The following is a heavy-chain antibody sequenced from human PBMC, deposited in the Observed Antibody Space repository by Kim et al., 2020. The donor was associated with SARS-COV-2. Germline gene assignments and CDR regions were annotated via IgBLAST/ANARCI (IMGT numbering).Heavy chain of an antibody. CDR1: GFTFSDYA. CDR3: AREGATEVTSDLDN. CDR2: TSYDGSYK. Sequence: GGSLRLSCGASGFTFSDYAMHWVRQAPGKGLDWVAVTSYDGSYKNYADSVKGRFTISRDDSKNTLYLELNSLRAEDTAVYYCAREGATEVTSDLDNWGQG. V-gene: IGHV3-30*04. J-gene: IGHJ4*02. D-gene: IGHD5-12*01.